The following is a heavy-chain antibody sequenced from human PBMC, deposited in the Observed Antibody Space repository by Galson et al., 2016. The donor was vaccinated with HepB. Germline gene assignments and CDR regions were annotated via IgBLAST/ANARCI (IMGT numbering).Heavy chain of an antibody. D-gene: IGHD5-24*01. CDR3: VRAVSIGYNHLDY. Sequence: SLRLSCAASGYTFDEYNMHWVRHTPGKGLEWVSLVTWYGGYMYYVDSVKGRFTISRDNNKNSLYLQMNSLRTEDTALYYCVRAVSIGYNHLDYWGQGTLVTVSS. V-gene: IGHV3-43*01. CDR1: GYTFDEYN. J-gene: IGHJ4*02. CDR2: VTWYGGYM.